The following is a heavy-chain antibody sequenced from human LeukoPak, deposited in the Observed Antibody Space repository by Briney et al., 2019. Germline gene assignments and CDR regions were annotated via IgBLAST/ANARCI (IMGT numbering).Heavy chain of an antibody. CDR1: GFTFSTYG. V-gene: IGHV3-33*01. Sequence: PGRSLRLSCAASGFTFSTYGMHWVRQAPGKRLEWVAVTWYDGSYKYYGDSVKGRFTISRDNSKNTLYLQMNSLRAEDTAVYYCARDRYSYGRLVDYWGQGTLVTVSS. CDR3: ARDRYSYGRLVDY. D-gene: IGHD5-18*01. CDR2: TWYDGSYK. J-gene: IGHJ4*02.